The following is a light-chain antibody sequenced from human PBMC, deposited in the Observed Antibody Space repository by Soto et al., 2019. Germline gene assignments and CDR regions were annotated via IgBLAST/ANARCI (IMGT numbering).Light chain of an antibody. CDR3: QQYNKWRT. CDR1: QSVSSSY. Sequence: EIVLTQSPGTLSLAPGERATLSCRASQSVSSSYLAWYQQKAGQAPRLLIYGASTRATDIPDRFSGSGSGTEFTLTISSLQSEDFAVYYCQQYNKWRTFGQGTKVDIK. V-gene: IGKV3-15*01. J-gene: IGKJ1*01. CDR2: GAS.